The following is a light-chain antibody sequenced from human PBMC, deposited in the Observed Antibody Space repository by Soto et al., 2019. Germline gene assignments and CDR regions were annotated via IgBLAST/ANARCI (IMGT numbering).Light chain of an antibody. J-gene: IGKJ3*01. CDR2: GAS. V-gene: IGKV3-20*01. CDR3: QQYGRSPFT. CDR1: QSVSSNN. Sequence: EIVLTQSPGTLSWSPGERATRSCRASQSVSSNNLAWYQHRPGQAPRVVIDGASTRATGIPERFSGSGAGTVFNLTFSSREPEVFAVYYFQQYGRSPFTSGTGTKMDIK.